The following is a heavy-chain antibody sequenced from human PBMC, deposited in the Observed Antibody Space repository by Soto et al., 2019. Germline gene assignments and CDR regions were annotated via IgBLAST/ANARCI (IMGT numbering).Heavy chain of an antibody. D-gene: IGHD6-19*01. Sequence: QVQLVQSGAEVKKPGSSVKVSCKASGGTFSSYAISWVRQAPGQGLEWMGGIIPIFGTANYAQKFQGRVTITADESTSTAYMELSSLRSEDTAVYYCARDGSSSGLSLGAYYYGMDVWGQGTTVTVSS. CDR1: GGTFSSYA. J-gene: IGHJ6*02. V-gene: IGHV1-69*01. CDR2: IIPIFGTA. CDR3: ARDGSSSGLSLGAYYYGMDV.